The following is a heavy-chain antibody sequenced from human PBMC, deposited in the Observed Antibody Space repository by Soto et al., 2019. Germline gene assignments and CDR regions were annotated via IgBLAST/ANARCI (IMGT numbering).Heavy chain of an antibody. CDR2: ISGSGGST. D-gene: IGHD6-13*01. V-gene: IGHV3-23*01. Sequence: GGSLRLSCAASGFTFSSYAMSWVRQAPGKGLEWVSAISGSGGSTYYADSVKGRFTISRDNSKNTLYLQMNSLRVEDTAVYYCAKAAGTDIYYYYYIDVWGKGTTVTVSS. CDR3: AKAAGTDIYYYYYIDV. J-gene: IGHJ6*03. CDR1: GFTFSSYA.